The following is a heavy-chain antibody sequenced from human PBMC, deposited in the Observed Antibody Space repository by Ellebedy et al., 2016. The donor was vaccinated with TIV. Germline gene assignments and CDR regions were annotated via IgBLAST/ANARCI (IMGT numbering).Heavy chain of an antibody. CDR2: ITYDGSNE. D-gene: IGHD4-11*01. V-gene: IGHV3-30*18. CDR1: GFTFSSYA. CDR3: AKSYSNSPNFYYQHCLDV. Sequence: GESLKISCAASGFTFSSYAMHWARQAPGKGLEWVAVITYDGSNENYANSVKGRFTISRDNSQNSLYLQLNSLRAEDTAVYKCAKSYSNSPNFYYQHCLDVWGQGTTVTVSS. J-gene: IGHJ6*02.